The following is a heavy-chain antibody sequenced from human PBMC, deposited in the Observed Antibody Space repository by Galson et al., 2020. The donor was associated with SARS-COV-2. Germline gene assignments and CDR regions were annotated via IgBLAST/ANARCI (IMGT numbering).Heavy chain of an antibody. CDR2: INTNTGNP. CDR3: ARAEEGIVVVPAAIGRDYYYYMDV. J-gene: IGHJ6*03. Sequence: ASVKVSCKTSGYTFTSYAMNWVRQAPGQGLEWMGWINTNTGNPTYAQGFTGRFVFSLDTSVSTAYLQISSLKAEDTAVYYCARAEEGIVVVPAAIGRDYYYYMDVWGKGTTVTVSS. D-gene: IGHD2-2*01. CDR1: GYTFTSYA. V-gene: IGHV7-4-1*02.